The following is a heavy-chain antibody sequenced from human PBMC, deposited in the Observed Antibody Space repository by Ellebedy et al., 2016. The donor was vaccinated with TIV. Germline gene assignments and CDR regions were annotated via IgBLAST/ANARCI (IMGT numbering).Heavy chain of an antibody. D-gene: IGHD3-10*01. CDR3: ARVRWATVARGVPFHYGMDV. CDR1: GGTFSTYA. Sequence: ASVKVSCKAFGGTFSTYALNWVRQASGQGLEWIGAFLPMFGTATSAQKFQGRVTITADESMTTAYMDLSSLRSEDTAVYYCARVRWATVARGVPFHYGMDVWGQGTLVTVSS. J-gene: IGHJ6*02. CDR2: FLPMFGTA. V-gene: IGHV1-69*13.